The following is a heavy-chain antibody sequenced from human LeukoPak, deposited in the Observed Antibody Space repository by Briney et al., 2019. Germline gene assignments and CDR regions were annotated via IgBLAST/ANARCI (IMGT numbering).Heavy chain of an antibody. Sequence: ASVTVSCKTSGYTFDNYDINWVRQAAGQGLEWMGWMNPDSGNTGYAHKFQGRVTMARNTSMTTAYLELTGLTSGDTAIYYSARGAPVAIFGPGYDAYFEYWGQGTVVIVSS. CDR3: ARGAPVAIFGPGYDAYFEY. CDR1: GYTFDNYD. D-gene: IGHD3-3*01. CDR2: MNPDSGNT. V-gene: IGHV1-8*01. J-gene: IGHJ4*02.